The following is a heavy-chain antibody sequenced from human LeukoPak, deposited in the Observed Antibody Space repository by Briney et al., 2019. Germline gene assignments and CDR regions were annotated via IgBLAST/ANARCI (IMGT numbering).Heavy chain of an antibody. CDR2: IYSGGST. Sequence: PGGSLRLSCAASGFTFSSYSMNWVRQAPGKGLKWVSIIYSGGSTYYADSVRGRFTISRDNSKNTLYLQMNSLRAEDTAVYYCASLRPTSRQYFDYWGQGTLVIVSS. CDR1: GFTFSSYS. D-gene: IGHD6-25*01. V-gene: IGHV3-66*01. CDR3: ASLRPTSRQYFDY. J-gene: IGHJ4*02.